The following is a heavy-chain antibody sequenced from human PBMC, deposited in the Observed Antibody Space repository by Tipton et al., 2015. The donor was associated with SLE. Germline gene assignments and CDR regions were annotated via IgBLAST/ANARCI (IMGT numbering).Heavy chain of an antibody. Sequence: TLSLTCAVSGYSISSGYYWGWFRQPPGKGLEWIGSIYHSGSTYYNPSLKSRVTISLDTSKNQFSPKLSSVTAADTAVDYCARSPRSMVRVADAFDIWGQGTMVTVSS. V-gene: IGHV4-38-2*01. J-gene: IGHJ3*02. D-gene: IGHD3-10*01. CDR3: ARSPRSMVRVADAFDI. CDR1: GYSISSGYY. CDR2: IYHSGST.